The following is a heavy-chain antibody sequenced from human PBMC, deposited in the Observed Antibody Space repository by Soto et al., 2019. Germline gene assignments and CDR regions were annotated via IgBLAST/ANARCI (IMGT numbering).Heavy chain of an antibody. CDR3: ARGGFYSAYRVDAFDI. V-gene: IGHV1-8*01. CDR1: GYSFTSYD. CDR2: MNPYSGNR. D-gene: IGHD5-12*01. J-gene: IGHJ3*02. Sequence: QVQLVQSGADVKKPGASVRVSCKAAGYSFTSYDINWVRQATGQGLEWMGWMNPYSGNRGYAQKFQGRVTMTWNTSTSTAYMELSSLRSEDTAVYYSARGGFYSAYRVDAFDIWGQGTMVTVSS.